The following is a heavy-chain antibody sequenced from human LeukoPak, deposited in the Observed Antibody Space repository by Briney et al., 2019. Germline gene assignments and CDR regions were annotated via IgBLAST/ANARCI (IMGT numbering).Heavy chain of an antibody. CDR2: INHSGST. CDR3: ARRYGSGSYYN. Sequence: PSETLSLTCAVYGGSFSGYYWSWIRQPPGKGLEWIGEINHSGSTNYNPSLKSRVTISVDTSKNQFSLKLSSVTAADTAVYYCARRYGSGSYYNWGQGTLVTVSS. CDR1: GGSFSGYY. J-gene: IGHJ4*02. D-gene: IGHD3-10*01. V-gene: IGHV4-34*01.